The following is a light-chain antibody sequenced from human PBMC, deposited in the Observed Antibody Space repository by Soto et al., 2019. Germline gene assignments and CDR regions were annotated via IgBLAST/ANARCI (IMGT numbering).Light chain of an antibody. CDR1: QSVSSSY. V-gene: IGKV3-20*01. J-gene: IGKJ1*01. Sequence: EIVLTQSPGTLSLSPGERATLSCRASQSVSSSYLAWYQQKPGQAPRLVIYGVSSRASGIPDRFSGSGSGTDFTLTISRLEPEDFAVYYCQQYSSSPTTFGQGTKVDIK. CDR3: QQYSSSPTT. CDR2: GVS.